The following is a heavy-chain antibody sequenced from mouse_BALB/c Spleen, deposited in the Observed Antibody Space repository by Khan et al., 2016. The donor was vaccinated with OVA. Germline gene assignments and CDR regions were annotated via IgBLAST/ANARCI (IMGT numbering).Heavy chain of an antibody. CDR2: ISYSGRT. D-gene: IGHD1-1*01. J-gene: IGHJ2*01. Sequence: EVQLQESGPGLVKPSQSLSLTCTVTGYSITSDYAWNWIRQFPGNKLEWMGYISYSGRTSYNPSLKSRISITRAPSKNQYILQLNSGTTEDTATYYCARSVTITTVVATDFDYWGQGTTLTVSS. CDR1: GYSITSDYA. CDR3: ARSVTITTVVATDFDY. V-gene: IGHV3-2*02.